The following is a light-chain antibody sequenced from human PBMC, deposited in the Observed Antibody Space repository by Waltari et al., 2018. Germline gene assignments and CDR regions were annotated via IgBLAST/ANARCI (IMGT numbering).Light chain of an antibody. Sequence: DIQMTQSPPTPPASVRDRATISCRASQSVGTWLAWYQQKPGKAPKLLIYMASSLESGVPSRFSGSGSGTEFTLTITSLQPDDFATYSCQQYSSFSTFGQGTKLDI. V-gene: IGKV1-5*03. CDR1: QSVGTW. CDR3: QQYSSFST. CDR2: MAS. J-gene: IGKJ2*01.